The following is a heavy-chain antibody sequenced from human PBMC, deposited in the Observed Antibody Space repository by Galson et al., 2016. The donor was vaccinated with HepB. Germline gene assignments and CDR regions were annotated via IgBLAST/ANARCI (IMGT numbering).Heavy chain of an antibody. CDR1: GFSVSRNY. V-gene: IGHV3-53*01. D-gene: IGHD5-24*01. CDR2: IYSGGST. J-gene: IGHJ1*01. Sequence: SLRLSCAASGFSVSRNYMTWVRQAPGKGLERVSFIYSGGSTYYADSVKGRFAISRDNSKNTLYLQMKSLRVEDTGVYYCAREGRDGLGYWGQGTLVTVSS. CDR3: AREGRDGLGY.